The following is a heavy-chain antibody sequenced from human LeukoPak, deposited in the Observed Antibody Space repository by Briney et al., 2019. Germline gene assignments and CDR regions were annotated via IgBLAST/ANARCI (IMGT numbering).Heavy chain of an antibody. J-gene: IGHJ2*01. D-gene: IGHD1-26*01. CDR3: KSPVGWVGRWYFDL. CDR2: ISSSGTCI. Sequence: GGSLRLSCAASGFPFSNYCMNWVRQAPGKGLEWVSSISSSGTCIYYADSMKGRFTISRDNAKNSLYLQMDSLRAEDTALYYCKSPVGWVGRWYFDLWGRGNLVTVSS. CDR1: GFPFSNYC. V-gene: IGHV3-21*01.